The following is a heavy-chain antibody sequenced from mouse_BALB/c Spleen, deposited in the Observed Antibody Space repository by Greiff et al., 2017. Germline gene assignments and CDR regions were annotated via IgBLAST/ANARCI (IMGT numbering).Heavy chain of an antibody. CDR1: GFSLTGYG. CDR2: IWGDGST. D-gene: IGHD1-1*01. V-gene: IGHV2-6-7*01. CDR3: ARGYYGSSYGYFDV. J-gene: IGHJ1*01. Sequence: VQLQQSGPGLVAPSQSLSITCTVSGFSLTGYGVNWVRQPPGKGLEWLGMIWGDGSTDYTSALKSRLSISKDNSKSQVFLKMNSLQTDDTARYYCARGYYGSSYGYFDVWGAGTTVTVSS.